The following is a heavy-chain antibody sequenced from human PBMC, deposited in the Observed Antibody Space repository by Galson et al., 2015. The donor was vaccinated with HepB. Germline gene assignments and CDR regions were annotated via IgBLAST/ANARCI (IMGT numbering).Heavy chain of an antibody. CDR2: ISAYNGNT. D-gene: IGHD6-6*01. CDR1: GYSFNTYG. J-gene: IGHJ4*02. CDR3: ARGKAARPEYFDF. Sequence: SVKVSCKASGYSFNTYGVTWVRQAPGQGLEWMAWISAYNGNTNYAHNLQGRVTLTTNILTSTAYMELRSLTSDDTAVYFCARGKAARPEYFDFWGQGTLVTVSP. V-gene: IGHV1-18*01.